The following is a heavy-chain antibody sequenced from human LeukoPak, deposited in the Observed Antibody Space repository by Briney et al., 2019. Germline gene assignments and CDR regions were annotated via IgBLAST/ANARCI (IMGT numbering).Heavy chain of an antibody. CDR3: ASFRRSYCSSTSCYEDGMDV. D-gene: IGHD2-2*01. CDR2: INPNSGGT. Sequence: ASVKVSCKASGYTFTGYYMHWVRQAPGQGLEWMGWINPNSGGTNYAQKFQGRVTMTRDTSISTAYMELSRLRSDDTAVYYCASFRRSYCSSTSCYEDGMDVWGQGTTVTVPS. V-gene: IGHV1-2*02. J-gene: IGHJ6*02. CDR1: GYTFTGYY.